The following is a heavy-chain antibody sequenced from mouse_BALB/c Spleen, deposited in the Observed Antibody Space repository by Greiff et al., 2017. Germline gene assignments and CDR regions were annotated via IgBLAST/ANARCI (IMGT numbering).Heavy chain of an antibody. CDR2: ISNGGGST. Sequence: EVKLMESGGGLVQPGGSLKLSCAASGFTFSSYTMSWVRQTPEKRLEWVAYISNGGGSTYYPDTVKGRFTISRDNAKNTLYLQMSSLKSEDTAMYYCARHPLYGNLFAYWGQGTLVTVSA. J-gene: IGHJ3*01. V-gene: IGHV5-12-2*01. CDR1: GFTFSSYT. D-gene: IGHD2-1*01. CDR3: ARHPLYGNLFAY.